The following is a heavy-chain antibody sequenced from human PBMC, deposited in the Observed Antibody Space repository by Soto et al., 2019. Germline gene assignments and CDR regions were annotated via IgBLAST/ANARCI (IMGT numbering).Heavy chain of an antibody. CDR1: GYRFTSYW. V-gene: IGHV5-51*01. Sequence: GESLKISCQGSGYRFTSYWIGWVRQMPGKGLEWMGIIYPDDSDTRYSPSFQGQVTISADKSINTAYLQWSSLRASDTAIYYCARLGGSYISFWGPRTLVTVSS. J-gene: IGHJ4*02. D-gene: IGHD1-26*01. CDR2: IYPDDSDT. CDR3: ARLGGSYISF.